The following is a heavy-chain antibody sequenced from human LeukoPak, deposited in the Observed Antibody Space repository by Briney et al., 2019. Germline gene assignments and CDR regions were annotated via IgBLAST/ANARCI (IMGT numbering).Heavy chain of an antibody. CDR1: GGSISSYY. V-gene: IGHV4-59*01. J-gene: IGHJ4*02. Sequence: KPSETLSLTCTVSGGSISSYYWSWIRQPPGKGLEWIGYIYYSGSTNYNPSLKSRVTISVDASKNQFSLNLTSVTAADTAVYYCARVSGYGGNSGVWGQGALATVSS. CDR3: ARVSGYGGNSGV. D-gene: IGHD4-23*01. CDR2: IYYSGST.